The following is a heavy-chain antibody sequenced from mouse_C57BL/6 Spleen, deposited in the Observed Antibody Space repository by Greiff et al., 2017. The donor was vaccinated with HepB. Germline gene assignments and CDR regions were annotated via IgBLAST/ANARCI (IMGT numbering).Heavy chain of an antibody. CDR3: AREDHYYGSSPFDY. CDR2: IDPSDRET. CDR1: GYTFTSYW. J-gene: IGHJ2*01. D-gene: IGHD1-1*01. V-gene: IGHV1-52*01. Sequence: QVQLQQPGAELVRPGSSVKLSCKASGYTFTSYWMHWVKQRPIQGLEWIGNIDPSDRETHYNQKFKDKATLTVDKSSSTAYMQLSSLTSEDSAVYYCAREDHYYGSSPFDYWGQGTTLTVSS.